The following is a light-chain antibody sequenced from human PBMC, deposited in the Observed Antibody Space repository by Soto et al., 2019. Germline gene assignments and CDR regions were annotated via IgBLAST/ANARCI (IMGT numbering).Light chain of an antibody. CDR1: SSDIGGYNS. CDR3: SSYTSRSTLGV. J-gene: IGLJ2*01. V-gene: IGLV2-14*03. Sequence: QCALTQPASVSGSPGQSITISCTGTSSDIGGYNSVSWYQHHPGKAPKLMIYDVSNRPSGVSNRFSGSKSGSTASLTISGLQAEDEADYYCSSYTSRSTLGVFGGGTKLTVL. CDR2: DVS.